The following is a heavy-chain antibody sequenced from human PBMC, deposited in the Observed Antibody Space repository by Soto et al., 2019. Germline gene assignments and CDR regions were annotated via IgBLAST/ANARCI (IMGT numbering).Heavy chain of an antibody. CDR2: INHSGSN. CDR1: GGSFSGYY. CDR3: ARGSCSGGSCYSGAFDI. Sequence: SETLSLTCAVYGGSFSGYYWSWIRQPPGKGLEWIGEINHSGSNNYNPSLKSRVTISVATSKNQFYLKLSSVTAADTAVYYCARGSCSGGSCYSGAFDIWGQGTMVTVSS. V-gene: IGHV4-34*01. J-gene: IGHJ3*02. D-gene: IGHD2-15*01.